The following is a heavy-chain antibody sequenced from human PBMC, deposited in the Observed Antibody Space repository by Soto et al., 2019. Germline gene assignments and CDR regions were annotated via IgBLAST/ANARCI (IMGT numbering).Heavy chain of an antibody. Sequence: GGSLRLSCAVSGFSFRSYSMNWVRQAPGKGLEWVSSISTSSNYMYYADSVKGRFTVSRDNAKNSLHLQMNSMRAEDTAVCYCARIVNGYCLGDSRYPGPYYLDYCGQGTFATVSA. CDR1: GFSFRSYS. CDR3: ARIVNGYCLGDSRYPGPYYLDY. V-gene: IGHV3-21*01. D-gene: IGHD2-15*01. J-gene: IGHJ4*02. CDR2: ISTSSNYM.